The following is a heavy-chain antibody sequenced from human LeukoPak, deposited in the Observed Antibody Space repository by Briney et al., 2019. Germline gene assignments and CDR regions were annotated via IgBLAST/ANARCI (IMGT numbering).Heavy chain of an antibody. CDR3: TTFPASVDY. J-gene: IGHJ4*02. V-gene: IGHV3-15*01. CDR2: IKRKSDGGTT. CDR1: GFAFSNAW. D-gene: IGHD2-15*01. Sequence: PGGSLRLSCATSGFAFSNAWMSWVRQAPGKGLEWVGRIKRKSDGGTTDYAAPVKGRFTISRDDSKNTLSLQMNSLKTEDTAVYYCTTFPASVDYWGQGSLVTVSS.